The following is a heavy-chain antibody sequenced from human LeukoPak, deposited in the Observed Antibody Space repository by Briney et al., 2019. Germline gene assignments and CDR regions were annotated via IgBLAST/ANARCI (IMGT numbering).Heavy chain of an antibody. CDR2: IKTKTDGGTT. V-gene: IGHV3-15*01. J-gene: IGHJ4*02. Sequence: GGSLRLSCAASGFTFSNAWMSWVRQAPGKGLEWVGRIKTKTDGGTTAFAAPVKGRFTMSRDDSKNTLYLQMNSLKTEDTAMYYCTTGGLWYLGRVFWGQGTLVTVS. CDR3: TTGGLWYLGRVF. CDR1: GFTFSNAW. D-gene: IGHD3-10*01.